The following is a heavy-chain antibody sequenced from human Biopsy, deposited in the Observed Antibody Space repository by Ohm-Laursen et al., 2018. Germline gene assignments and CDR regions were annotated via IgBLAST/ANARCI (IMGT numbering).Heavy chain of an antibody. CDR1: GYTFISYG. J-gene: IGHJ4*02. CDR3: AGNTGWYGGLYYFDY. Sequence: ASVKVSCKASGYTFISYGISWVRQAPGQGLEWMGMVNPSGSTTSYLQIFQGRVTMTRDTSKSTVYMELSSLRSADTAVYFCAGNTGWYGGLYYFDYWGQGTLVTVSS. CDR2: VNPSGSTT. V-gene: IGHV1-46*01. D-gene: IGHD6-19*01.